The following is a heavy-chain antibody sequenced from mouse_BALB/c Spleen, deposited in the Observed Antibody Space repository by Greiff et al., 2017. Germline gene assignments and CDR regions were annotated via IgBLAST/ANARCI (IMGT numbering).Heavy chain of an antibody. V-gene: IGHV1S29*02. Sequence: EVKLMESGPELVKPGASVKISCKASGYTFTDYNMHWVKQSHGKSLEWIGYIYPYNGGTGYNQKFKSKATLTVDNSSSTAYMELRSLTSEDSAVYYCANYGNPFAYWGQGTLVTVSA. CDR1: GYTFTDYN. CDR2: IYPYNGGT. D-gene: IGHD2-1*01. J-gene: IGHJ3*01. CDR3: ANYGNPFAY.